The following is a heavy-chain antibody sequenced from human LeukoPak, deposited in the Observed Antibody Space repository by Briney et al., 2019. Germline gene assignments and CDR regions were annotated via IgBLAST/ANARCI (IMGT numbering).Heavy chain of an antibody. D-gene: IGHD1-26*01. V-gene: IGHV3-30*02. J-gene: IGHJ6*03. CDR3: AKGRGWEASYYYYYMDV. CDR1: GFTFSSYG. CDR2: IRYDGSNK. Sequence: HPGGSLRLSCAASGFTFSSYGMHWVRQAPGKGLEWVAVIRYDGSNKYYTDSVKGRFTISRDNSKNTLYLQMNSLRAEDTAVYYCAKGRGWEASYYYYYMDVWGKGTTVTISS.